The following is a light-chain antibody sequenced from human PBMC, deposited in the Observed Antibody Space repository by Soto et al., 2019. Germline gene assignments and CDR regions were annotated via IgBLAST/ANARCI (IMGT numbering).Light chain of an antibody. J-gene: IGLJ1*01. CDR1: FSDIGAYNY. CDR2: GVT. CDR3: SSFTTSYFYV. V-gene: IGLV2-14*01. Sequence: SALTKLASVSWSHGQSITISCSGSFSDIGAYNYVSWYQQHPGKAPKLLIHGVTRRPSGVSSRFSASKSAYTASLTISGLQAEDEATYFCSSFTTSYFYVFGHGTKVTVL.